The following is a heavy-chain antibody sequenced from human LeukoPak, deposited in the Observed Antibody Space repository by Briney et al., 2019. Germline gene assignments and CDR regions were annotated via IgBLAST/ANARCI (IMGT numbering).Heavy chain of an antibody. CDR1: GGSISSGSCY. CDR2: IYYTGST. CDR3: ARVVYSGYDFRGAMDV. J-gene: IGHJ6*03. Sequence: SETLSLTCTVSGGSISSGSCYWSWIRQPPGKGLEWSWYIYYTGSTNHNPSLKIRVTISVDTSKNKFSLKLSSVTAADTAVYYCARVVYSGYDFRGAMDVWGKGTTVTVSS. D-gene: IGHD5-12*01. V-gene: IGHV4-61*01.